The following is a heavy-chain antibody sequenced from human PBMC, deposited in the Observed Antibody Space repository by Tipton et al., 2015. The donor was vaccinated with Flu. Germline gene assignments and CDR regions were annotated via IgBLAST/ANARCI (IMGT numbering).Heavy chain of an antibody. CDR2: IWYDASNK. CDR3: AREEDFYGTRDYSFFDY. D-gene: IGHD3-10*01. J-gene: IGHJ4*02. Sequence: RSLRLSCVASGFSFSNYGMHWVRQAPGKGLEWVGVIWYDASNKYYVDSVKGRFTISRDNSKNTLYLQMNSLRAEDTAVYYCAREEDFYGTRDYSFFDYWGQGTLVTVSS. V-gene: IGHV3-33*01. CDR1: GFSFSNYG.